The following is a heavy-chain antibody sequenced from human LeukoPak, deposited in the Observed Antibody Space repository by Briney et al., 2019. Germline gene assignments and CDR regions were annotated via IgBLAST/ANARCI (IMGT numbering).Heavy chain of an antibody. V-gene: IGHV3-7*01. J-gene: IGHJ6*03. D-gene: IGHD2-2*01. CDR1: GFTFSSYW. Sequence: GGSLRLSCAASGFTFSSYWMSWVRQAPGKGLEWVANIKQDGSEKCYVDSVKGRFTISRDNAKNSLYLQMNSLRAEDTAVYYCARVLGSTSYHMDVWGKGTTVTVSS. CDR2: IKQDGSEK. CDR3: ARVLGSTSYHMDV.